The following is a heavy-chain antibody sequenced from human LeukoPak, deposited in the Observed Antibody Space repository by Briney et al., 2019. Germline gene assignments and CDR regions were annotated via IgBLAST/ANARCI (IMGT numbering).Heavy chain of an antibody. CDR2: IYYSGST. J-gene: IGHJ6*02. D-gene: IGHD3-10*01. V-gene: IGHV4-30-4*01. Sequence: SETLSLTCTVSGGSISSGDYYWSWIRQPPGKGLEWIGYIYYSGSTYYNPSLKSRVTISVDTSKNQFSLKLSSVTAAGTAVYYCARLYGSGSYYFYYYYGMDVWGQGTTVTVSS. CDR3: ARLYGSGSYYFYYYYGMDV. CDR1: GGSISSGDYY.